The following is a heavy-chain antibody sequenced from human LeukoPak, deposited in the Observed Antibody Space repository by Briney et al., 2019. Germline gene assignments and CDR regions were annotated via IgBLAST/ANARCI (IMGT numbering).Heavy chain of an antibody. V-gene: IGHV1-24*01. Sequence: GASVKVSCKVSGYTLTELSMHWVRQAPGKGLEWMGGFDPEDGETIYAQKLQGRVTMTTDTSTNTAYMDLRSLRSDDTAVYYCARGFPPRRNYDSRGYYSYHFDYWGQGTLVTVSS. J-gene: IGHJ4*02. D-gene: IGHD3-22*01. CDR2: FDPEDGET. CDR1: GYTLTELS. CDR3: ARGFPPRRNYDSRGYYSYHFDY.